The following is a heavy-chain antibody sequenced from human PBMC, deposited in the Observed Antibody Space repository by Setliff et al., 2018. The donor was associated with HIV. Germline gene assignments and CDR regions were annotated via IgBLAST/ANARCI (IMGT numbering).Heavy chain of an antibody. CDR2: IYHSGST. CDR1: GYSISSGYY. Sequence: SETLSLTCAVSGYSISSGYYWGWIRQPPGKGLEWIGSIYHSGSTYYNPSLKSRVTISVDTSKNQFSLKLSSVTAADTAVYYCARLSPQYSGYDSGAFGYWGQGTPVTVSS. CDR3: ARLSPQYSGYDSGAFGY. D-gene: IGHD5-12*01. V-gene: IGHV4-38-2*01. J-gene: IGHJ4*02.